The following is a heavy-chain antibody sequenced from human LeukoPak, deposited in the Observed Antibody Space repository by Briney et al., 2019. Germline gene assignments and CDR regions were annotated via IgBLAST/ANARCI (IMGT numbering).Heavy chain of an antibody. CDR2: IYHSGST. CDR3: ARGTNGYSSSWYGKNNWFDP. D-gene: IGHD6-13*01. Sequence: SETLSLTCAVSGGSISSGGYSWSWIRQPPGKGLEWIGYIYHSGSTYYNPSLKSRVTISVDTSKNQFSLKLSSVTAADTAVYYCARGTNGYSSSWYGKNNWFDPWGQGTLVTVSS. V-gene: IGHV4-30-2*01. J-gene: IGHJ5*02. CDR1: GGSISSGGYS.